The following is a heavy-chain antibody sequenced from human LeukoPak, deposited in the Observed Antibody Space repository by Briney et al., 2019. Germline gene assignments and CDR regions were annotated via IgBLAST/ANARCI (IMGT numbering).Heavy chain of an antibody. Sequence: SVKVSCKASGGTFSSYAIGWVRQAPGQGLEWMGGIIPIFGTANYAQKFQGRVTITADESTSTAYMELSSLRSEDTAVYYCARGGWSDYDSSGYPHYYYYYMDVWGKGTTVTVSS. CDR1: GGTFSSYA. D-gene: IGHD3-22*01. CDR3: ARGGWSDYDSSGYPHYYYYYMDV. CDR2: IIPIFGTA. V-gene: IGHV1-69*01. J-gene: IGHJ6*03.